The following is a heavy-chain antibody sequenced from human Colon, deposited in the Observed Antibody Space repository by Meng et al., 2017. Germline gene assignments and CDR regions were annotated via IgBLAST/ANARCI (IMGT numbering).Heavy chain of an antibody. V-gene: IGHV4-31*03. D-gene: IGHD2-2*02. CDR3: ARYCASTNCYTGFDF. Sequence: QVQLQESGPGLVKPSQTLSLTCTVSGGSISSGGYYWSWNRQHPGKGLEWIGCIYYSGNTYYNPSLKSRVTISVDTSKNQFSLKLSSVTAADTAVYYCARYCASTNCYTGFDFWGQGTLVTVSS. CDR1: GGSISSGGYY. J-gene: IGHJ4*01. CDR2: IYYSGNT.